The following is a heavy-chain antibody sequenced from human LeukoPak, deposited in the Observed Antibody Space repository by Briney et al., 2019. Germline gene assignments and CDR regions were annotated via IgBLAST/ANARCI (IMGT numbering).Heavy chain of an antibody. Sequence: ASVKVSCKASGYTFTGYYMHWVRQAPGQGLEWMGWINPNSGGTNYAQKFQGRVTMTRDTSISTAYMELSRLRSDDTAVYYCARDYCSSTSCYGNWFDPWGQGTLVTVSS. V-gene: IGHV1-2*02. CDR2: INPNSGGT. CDR1: GYTFTGYY. J-gene: IGHJ5*02. CDR3: ARDYCSSTSCYGNWFDP. D-gene: IGHD2-2*01.